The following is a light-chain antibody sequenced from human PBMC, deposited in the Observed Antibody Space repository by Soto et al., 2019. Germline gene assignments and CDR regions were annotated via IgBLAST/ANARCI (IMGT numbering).Light chain of an antibody. CDR3: QQYASSPRT. CDR2: AAS. J-gene: IGKJ1*01. Sequence: IQLTQSPFSLSASVGDRVTITCRASQGISSYLAWYQQKPGKAPKLLIHAASTLQSGVPSRFSGSGSGTDFTLTISRLEPEDFAVYYCQQYASSPRTFGQGTKVDIK. V-gene: IGKV1-9*01. CDR1: QGISSY.